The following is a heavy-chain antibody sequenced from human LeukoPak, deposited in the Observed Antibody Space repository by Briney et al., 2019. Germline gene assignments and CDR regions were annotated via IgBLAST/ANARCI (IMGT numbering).Heavy chain of an antibody. CDR2: MNPNSGNT. Sequence: ASVKVSCKASGYTFTSYDIKWVRQATGQGLEWMGWMNPNSGNTAYAQKFKGRVTITRNTSISTAYMELSSLRSEDTAVYYCARGRYSSSWDTNWFDPWGQGTLVTVSS. J-gene: IGHJ5*02. CDR3: ARGRYSSSWDTNWFDP. V-gene: IGHV1-8*03. CDR1: GYTFTSYD. D-gene: IGHD6-13*01.